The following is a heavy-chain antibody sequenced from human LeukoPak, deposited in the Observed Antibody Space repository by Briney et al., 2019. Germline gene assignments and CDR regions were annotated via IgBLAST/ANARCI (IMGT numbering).Heavy chain of an antibody. CDR3: ARDRGRDGYNRRGLDY. J-gene: IGHJ4*02. CDR2: IKQDGSEK. V-gene: IGHV3-7*01. Sequence: GGSLRLSCAASGFTFSSYWMSWVREAPGKGLEWVANIKQDGSEKYYVDSVKGRFTISRDNAKNSLYLQMNSLRAEDTAVYYCARDRGRDGYNRRGLDYWGQGTLVTVSS. CDR1: GFTFSSYW. D-gene: IGHD5-24*01.